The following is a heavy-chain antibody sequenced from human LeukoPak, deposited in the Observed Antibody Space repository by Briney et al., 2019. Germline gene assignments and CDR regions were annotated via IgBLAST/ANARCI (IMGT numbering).Heavy chain of an antibody. CDR1: GFTFSSYA. CDR3: ASRPNYECH. Sequence: PGGSLRLSCAASGFTFSSYAMHWVRQAPGKGLEWVSIISGSGGTRYYADAVKGRFTTSRDNSKNTLYLQMNSLRDDDTAVYYCASRPNYECHWGQGTLVAVSS. D-gene: IGHD3-16*01. V-gene: IGHV3-23*01. CDR2: ISGSGGTR. J-gene: IGHJ4*02.